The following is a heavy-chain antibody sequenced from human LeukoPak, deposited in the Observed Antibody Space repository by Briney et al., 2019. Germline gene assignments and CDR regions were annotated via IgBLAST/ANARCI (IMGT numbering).Heavy chain of an antibody. CDR3: TKDQADGGRWWYAFDI. V-gene: IGHV3-23*01. CDR2: LSGTTGST. Sequence: GGSLRLSCAASGFTFSNFAMSWVRQAPGKGLEWVSALSGTTGSTFYADSVKGRFTISRDNSKNTLYLQMNSLRVEDTALYYRTKDQADGGRWWYAFDIWGQGTMVAVSS. D-gene: IGHD2-8*02. CDR1: GFTFSNFA. J-gene: IGHJ3*02.